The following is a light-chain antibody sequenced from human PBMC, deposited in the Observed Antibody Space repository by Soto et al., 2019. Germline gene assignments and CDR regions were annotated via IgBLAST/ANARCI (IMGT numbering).Light chain of an antibody. V-gene: IGKV1-39*01. CDR1: QSISSN. J-gene: IGKJ2*01. CDR2: AAS. CDR3: QQSYSIPYT. Sequence: DIPMTQSASSLSASVGDRVTITCRASQSISSNLNWHQQKPGKAPKVLIYAASSLQRGVPSRFSGSGSGTDFTLAISSLQPEDFATYYCQQSYSIPYTFGQGTKVEIK.